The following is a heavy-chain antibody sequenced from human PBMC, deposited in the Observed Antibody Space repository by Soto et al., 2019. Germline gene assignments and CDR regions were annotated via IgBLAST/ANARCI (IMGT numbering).Heavy chain of an antibody. J-gene: IGHJ4*02. Sequence: EVQLLESGGGLVQPGGSLRLSCAASGFTFYSSAMSWVRQAPGKGLEWVSAISTTGGNTLYADSVKGRFTISRDNSKNTLYLQMNRLRAEDTAIYYCAKPSGGSYTESRVFDSWGQGTRVTVSS. D-gene: IGHD1-26*01. CDR2: ISTTGGNT. CDR1: GFTFYSSA. CDR3: AKPSGGSYTESRVFDS. V-gene: IGHV3-23*01.